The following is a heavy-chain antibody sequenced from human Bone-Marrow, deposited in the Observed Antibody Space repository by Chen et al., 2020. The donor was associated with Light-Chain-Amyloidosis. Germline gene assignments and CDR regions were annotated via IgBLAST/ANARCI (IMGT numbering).Heavy chain of an antibody. Sequence: QVQLVQSGAEVKKPGASVKVSCKASGYTFTGYYIHWVRQAPGQGLEWMGWINPNSGNTGYAQKFQGRVTMTRNTSISTAYMELSSLRSEDTAVYYCARGSYGSGSYYHYYYYGMDVWGQGTTVTVSS. CDR2: INPNSGNT. CDR1: GYTFTGYY. V-gene: IGHV1-8*02. J-gene: IGHJ6*02. D-gene: IGHD3-10*01. CDR3: ARGSYGSGSYYHYYYYGMDV.